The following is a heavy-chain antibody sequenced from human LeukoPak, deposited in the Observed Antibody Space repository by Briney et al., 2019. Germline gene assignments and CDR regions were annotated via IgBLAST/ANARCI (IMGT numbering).Heavy chain of an antibody. CDR3: AAGYDGDYAFQH. CDR2: IYPGDSDT. CDR1: GYSFISYW. V-gene: IGHV5-51*01. D-gene: IGHD4-17*01. J-gene: IGHJ1*01. Sequence: GESLKISCKGSGYSFISYWIGWVRQMPGKGLEWMGIIYPGDSDTRHSPSFQGQVTISADKSITTASLQWSSLEASDTAMYYCAAGYDGDYAFQHWGQGTLVTVSS.